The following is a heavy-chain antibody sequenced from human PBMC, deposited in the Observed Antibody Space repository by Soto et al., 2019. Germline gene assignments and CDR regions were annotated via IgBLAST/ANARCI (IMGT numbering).Heavy chain of an antibody. CDR3: AKGGDYDLDFDS. D-gene: IGHD2-21*02. J-gene: IGHJ4*02. Sequence: EVQLLESGGGLVQPGGSLGLSCAASGFNFRSTAMSWVRQPPGKGLEWVSAISGAGDSPFYADSVKGSFTISRDNSKNMLYLYINSLRAEDTAMYYCAKGGDYDLDFDSWGQGTPVTVSS. CDR1: GFNFRSTA. V-gene: IGHV3-23*01. CDR2: ISGAGDSP.